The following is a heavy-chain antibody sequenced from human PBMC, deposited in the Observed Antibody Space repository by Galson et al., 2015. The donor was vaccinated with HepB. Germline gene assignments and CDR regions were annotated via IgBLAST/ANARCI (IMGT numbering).Heavy chain of an antibody. J-gene: IGHJ4*02. CDR1: GFTFSSYW. Sequence: SLRLSCAASGFTFSSYWMSWVRQAPGKGLEWVANINEDGSMKKYVDSEKGRCTISRDNARNSLYLQMNSLRVEDTAVYYCARDAHSRQGSDYWGQGTLVTVSS. V-gene: IGHV3-7*01. CDR3: ARDAHSRQGSDY. CDR2: INEDGSMK. D-gene: IGHD2-21*01.